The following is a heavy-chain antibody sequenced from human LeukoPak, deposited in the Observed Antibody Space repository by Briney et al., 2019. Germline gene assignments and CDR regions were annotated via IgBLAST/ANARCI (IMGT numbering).Heavy chain of an antibody. CDR3: ARTQARAAHSTLK. CDR2: ISTGGST. J-gene: IGHJ4*02. Sequence: SGSRRLTKKKLEWIGRISTGGSTNYNPSLKSRVTMSVDTSKNQFSLKLSSVTAADTAVYYCARTQARAAHSTLKWGQGSL. V-gene: IGHV4-4*07. D-gene: IGHD2-15*01.